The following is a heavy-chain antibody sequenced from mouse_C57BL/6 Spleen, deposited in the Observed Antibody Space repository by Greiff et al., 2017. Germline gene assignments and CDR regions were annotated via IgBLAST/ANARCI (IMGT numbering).Heavy chain of an antibody. CDR1: GYTFTDYY. V-gene: IGHV1-76*01. D-gene: IGHD1-1*01. J-gene: IGHJ2*01. Sequence: VQLQQSGAELVRPGASVKLSCKASGYTFTDYYINWVKQRPGQGLEWIARIYPGSGNTYYNEKFQGKATLTAEKSSSTAYMQLSSLTYSDAAVYFCAREVGSYFDYWGQGTTLTVSS. CDR2: IYPGSGNT. CDR3: AREVGSYFDY.